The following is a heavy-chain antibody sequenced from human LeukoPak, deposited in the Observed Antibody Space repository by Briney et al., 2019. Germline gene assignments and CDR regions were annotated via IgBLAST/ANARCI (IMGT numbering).Heavy chain of an antibody. CDR1: GYTFTSYD. J-gene: IGHJ3*02. V-gene: IGHV1-8*03. CDR3: AREMYYYDSSGYPDAFDI. CDR2: MNPNSGNT. D-gene: IGHD3-22*01. Sequence: AASVKVSCKASGYTFTSYDINWVRQATGQGLEWMGWMNPNSGNTGYAQKFQGRVTITRNTSISTAYMELSSLRSEDTAVYYCAREMYYYDSSGYPDAFDIWGQGTMVTVSS.